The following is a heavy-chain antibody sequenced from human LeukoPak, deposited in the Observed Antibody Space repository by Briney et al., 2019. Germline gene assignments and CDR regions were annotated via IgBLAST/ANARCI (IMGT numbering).Heavy chain of an antibody. V-gene: IGHV1-2*06. CDR2: INPNSGGT. CDR1: GYTFTGYY. D-gene: IGHD2-15*01. Sequence: ASVKVSCKASGYTFTGYYMHWVRQAPGQGLEWMGRINPNSGGTNYAQKFQGRVAMTRDTSISTAYMELSRLRSDDTAVYYCARAGYCSGGSCSTAAFDIWGQGTMVTVSS. J-gene: IGHJ3*02. CDR3: ARAGYCSGGSCSTAAFDI.